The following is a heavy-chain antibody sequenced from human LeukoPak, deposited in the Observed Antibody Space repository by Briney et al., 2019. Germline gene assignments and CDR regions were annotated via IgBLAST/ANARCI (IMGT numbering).Heavy chain of an antibody. V-gene: IGHV4-38-2*02. CDR2: FYHSGST. CDR1: GYSISSGHY. CDR3: ASDRGGYYYVDY. J-gene: IGHJ4*02. Sequence: SETLSLTCTVSGYSISSGHYWGWIRQPPGKGLEGIGSFYHSGSTYYNPSLKSRVTISVDTSKNQFSQKLSSVTAADTAVYFCASDRGGYYYVDYWGQGTLVTVSS. D-gene: IGHD2-21*01.